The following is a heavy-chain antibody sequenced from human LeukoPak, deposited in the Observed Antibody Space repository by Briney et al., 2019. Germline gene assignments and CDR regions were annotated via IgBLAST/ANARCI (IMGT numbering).Heavy chain of an antibody. V-gene: IGHV4-59*01. CDR2: IYYRGST. CDR1: GGSISSYY. Sequence: SETLSLTCTVSGGSISSYYWSWIRQPPGKGLEWIGYIYYRGSTNYNPSLKSRVTISVDTSKNQFPLKLSSVTAADTAVYYCARGGWFGEFGDAFDIWGQGTMVTVSS. D-gene: IGHD3-10*01. J-gene: IGHJ3*02. CDR3: ARGGWFGEFGDAFDI.